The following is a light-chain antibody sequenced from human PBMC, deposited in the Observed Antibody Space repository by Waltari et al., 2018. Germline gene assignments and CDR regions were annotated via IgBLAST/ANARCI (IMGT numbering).Light chain of an antibody. CDR3: ATWDDSLNAWV. CDR1: SSNIVANY. J-gene: IGLJ3*02. Sequence: QSVLTQSPSASGTPGQRVTISCSGSSSNIVANYVYWYQQFPGTAPRLLIYRSYQRPSGVPDRFSGSKSGTSASLAISGLRSEDEADYYCATWDDSLNAWVFGGGTRLTAL. CDR2: RSY. V-gene: IGLV1-47*01.